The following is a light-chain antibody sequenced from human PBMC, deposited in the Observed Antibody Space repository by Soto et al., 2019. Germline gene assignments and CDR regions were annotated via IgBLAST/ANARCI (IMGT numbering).Light chain of an antibody. CDR1: SSNIGNNY. CDR2: DNN. V-gene: IGLV1-51*01. J-gene: IGLJ2*01. Sequence: QSVLTQPPSVSATPGQKVTISCSGSSSNIGNNYVSWYQQLPGTAPKLLIYDNNKRPSGIPDRLSGSKSGTSATLVITGLQTGDEADDYCGTWDSSLRAVVFGGGTKLTVL. CDR3: GTWDSSLRAVV.